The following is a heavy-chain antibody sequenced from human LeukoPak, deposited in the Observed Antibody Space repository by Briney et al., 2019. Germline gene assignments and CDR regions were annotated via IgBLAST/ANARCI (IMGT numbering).Heavy chain of an antibody. CDR3: ARDPLYYYDSSGYYGHGAFDI. CDR1: GYTFTSYG. V-gene: IGHV1-18*01. J-gene: IGHJ3*02. CDR2: ISAYNGNT. D-gene: IGHD3-22*01. Sequence: ASVKVSCKASGYTFTSYGISWVRQAPGQGLEWMGWISAYNGNTNYAQKLQGRVTMTTDTSTSTAHMELRSLRSDDTAVYYCARDPLYYYDSSGYYGHGAFDIWGQGTMVTVSS.